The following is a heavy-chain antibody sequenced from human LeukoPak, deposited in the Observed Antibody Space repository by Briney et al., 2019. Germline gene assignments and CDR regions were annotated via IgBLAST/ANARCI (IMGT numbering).Heavy chain of an antibody. Sequence: GGSLRLSCAASGFTFSSYGMHWVRQAPGKGPEWVAFIRYDGSNKYYADSVKGRFTISRDNSKNTLYLQMNSLRAADTAVYYCTRGEAYGSGSYYTALDYWGQGTLVTVSS. J-gene: IGHJ4*02. CDR3: TRGEAYGSGSYYTALDY. D-gene: IGHD3-10*01. CDR1: GFTFSSYG. V-gene: IGHV3-30*02. CDR2: IRYDGSNK.